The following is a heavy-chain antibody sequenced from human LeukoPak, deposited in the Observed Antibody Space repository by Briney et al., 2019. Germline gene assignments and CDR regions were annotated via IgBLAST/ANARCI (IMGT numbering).Heavy chain of an antibody. CDR1: GFTVSSNY. V-gene: IGHV3-53*01. D-gene: IGHD5-12*01. J-gene: IGHJ5*02. Sequence: GGSLRLSCAASGFTVSSNYMSWVRQAPGKGLEWVSVIYSGGSTYYADSVKGRFTISRANSKNPLYLQMNSLRAEDTAVYYCARDRHGGDRYRVDPWGQGTLVTVSS. CDR3: ARDRHGGDRYRVDP. CDR2: IYSGGST.